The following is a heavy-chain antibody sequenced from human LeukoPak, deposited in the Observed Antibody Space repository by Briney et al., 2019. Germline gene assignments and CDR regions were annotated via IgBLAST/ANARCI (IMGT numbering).Heavy chain of an antibody. Sequence: QTGGSLRLSCAASGFTLSNSWMFWVRQGPGKGLVWVSDINNDGSRTSYADSVKGRFTISRDGAKNTLFLQMNSLRAEDTAVYYCARGGLPGDFDYWGQGTLVTVSS. CDR1: GFTLSNSW. D-gene: IGHD7-27*01. CDR3: ARGGLPGDFDY. CDR2: INNDGSRT. J-gene: IGHJ4*02. V-gene: IGHV3-74*01.